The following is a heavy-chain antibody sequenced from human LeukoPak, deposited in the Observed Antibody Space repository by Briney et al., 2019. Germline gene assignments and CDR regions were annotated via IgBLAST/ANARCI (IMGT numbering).Heavy chain of an antibody. Sequence: SETLSLTCTVSGGSISSSSYYWGWIRQPPGKGLEWIGYIYYSGSTNYNPSLKSRVTISVDTSKNQFSLKLSSVTAADTAVYYCARHHIAAGGTGAFDIWGQGTMVTVSS. D-gene: IGHD6-13*01. V-gene: IGHV4-61*05. CDR1: GGSISSSSYY. CDR2: IYYSGST. J-gene: IGHJ3*02. CDR3: ARHHIAAGGTGAFDI.